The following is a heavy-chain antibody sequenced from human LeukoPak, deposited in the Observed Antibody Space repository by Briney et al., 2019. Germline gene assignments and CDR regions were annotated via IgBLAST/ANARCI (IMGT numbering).Heavy chain of an antibody. CDR3: AANFDL. CDR2: IWYDGSSK. V-gene: IGHV3-33*08. CDR1: GFTFSSYA. J-gene: IGHJ4*02. Sequence: GGSLRLSCAASGFTFSSYAMSWVRQAPGKGLEWVAVIWYDGSSKYYADSVKGRFTISRDNAKNTLYLQMNSLRAEDTAVYYCAANFDLWGQGTLVTVSS.